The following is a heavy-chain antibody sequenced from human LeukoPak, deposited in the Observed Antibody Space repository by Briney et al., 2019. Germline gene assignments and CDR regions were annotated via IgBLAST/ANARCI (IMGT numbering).Heavy chain of an antibody. J-gene: IGHJ4*02. V-gene: IGHV3-48*01. CDR1: GFTFGSYS. Sequence: GSLRLSCVASGFTFGSYSMNWVRQAPGKGLEWVSYITGSGSSTDYAASVKGRFIISRDNAKDSLFLQMSSLRVEDTAVYYCARGVGSVAGTTDYWGQGILVTVSS. D-gene: IGHD6-19*01. CDR2: ITGSGSST. CDR3: ARGVGSVAGTTDY.